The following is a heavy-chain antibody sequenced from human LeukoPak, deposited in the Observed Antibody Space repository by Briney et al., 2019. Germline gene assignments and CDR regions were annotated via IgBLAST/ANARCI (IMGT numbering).Heavy chain of an antibody. Sequence: GRSLRLSCVASGFTFSNYWMHWVRQAPGKGLVWVSRISSDGSSTAHADSVKGRFTVSRDNVKNTLYLQMNSLRAEDTAVYYCARHGGSGEKGAFDIWGQGTMVTVSS. CDR3: ARHGGSGEKGAFDI. CDR1: GFTFSNYW. J-gene: IGHJ3*02. CDR2: ISSDGSST. D-gene: IGHD3-10*01. V-gene: IGHV3-74*01.